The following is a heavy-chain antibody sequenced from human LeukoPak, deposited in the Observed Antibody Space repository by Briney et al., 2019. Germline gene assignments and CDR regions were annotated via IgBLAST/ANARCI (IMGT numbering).Heavy chain of an antibody. V-gene: IGHV1-8*01. D-gene: IGHD6-19*01. CDR3: AGGQSIAVAGAPGY. J-gene: IGHJ4*02. CDR2: MNPNSGNT. Sequence: ASVKVSCKASGYTFTSYDINWVRQATGQGLEWMGWMNPNSGNTGYAQKFQGRVTMTRNTPISTAYMELSSLRSEDTAVYYCAGGQSIAVAGAPGYWGQGTLVTVSS. CDR1: GYTFTSYD.